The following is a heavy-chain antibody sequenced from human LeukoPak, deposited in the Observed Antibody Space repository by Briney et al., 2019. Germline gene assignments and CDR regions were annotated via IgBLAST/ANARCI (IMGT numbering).Heavy chain of an antibody. CDR2: IYYSGDT. CDR3: ATGSMTPRYYYYFYMDV. CDR1: GGSINSTRYY. J-gene: IGHJ6*03. Sequence: SETLTLTCTVSGGSINSTRYYWGWIRQPPGKGLEWIGSIYYSGDTHYNPSLRSRVTISVETSKNQFSLKMNSMTAADTSVYYCATGSMTPRYYYYFYMDVWGKGTTVTVSS. D-gene: IGHD2-15*01. V-gene: IGHV4-39*01.